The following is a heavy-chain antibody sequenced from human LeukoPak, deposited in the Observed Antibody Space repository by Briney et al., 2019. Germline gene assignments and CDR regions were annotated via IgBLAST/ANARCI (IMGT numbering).Heavy chain of an antibody. CDR2: INPNSGGT. J-gene: IGHJ4*02. CDR3: ARERGPTAMVLFFN. Sequence: GASVQVSCKASGYTFTGYYMHWVRQAPGQGLEWMGWINPNSGGTNYAQKFQGRVTMTRDTSISTAYMELSRLRSDDTAVYYCARERGPTAMVLFFNWGQGTLVTVSS. D-gene: IGHD5-18*01. CDR1: GYTFTGYY. V-gene: IGHV1-2*02.